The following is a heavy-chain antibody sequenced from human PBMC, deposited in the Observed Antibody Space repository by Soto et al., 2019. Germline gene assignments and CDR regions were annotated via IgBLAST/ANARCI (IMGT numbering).Heavy chain of an antibody. D-gene: IGHD6-13*01. J-gene: IGHJ6*03. CDR1: GFTFTDLW. CDR2: IKGDESTK. Sequence: EVQLLESGGGLVQPGGSLRLSCAASGFTFTDLWIHWVRQIPGKGLKWVSRIKGDESTKNYADSVRGRFTISRDNAKNTVYLQMDSLRADYTAVYYCTRCAKGGYYVDVWGKGTTVTVSS. CDR3: TRCAKGGYYVDV. V-gene: IGHV3-74*01.